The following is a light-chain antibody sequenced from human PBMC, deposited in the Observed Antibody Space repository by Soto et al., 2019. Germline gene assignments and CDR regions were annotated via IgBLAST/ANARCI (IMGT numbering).Light chain of an antibody. CDR1: QSVSTY. J-gene: IGKJ4*01. CDR2: DTS. CDR3: QQRSNWPPT. V-gene: IGKV3-11*01. Sequence: DIVLTQSPATLSLSPGERATLSCRASQSVSTYLAWYQQKPGQAPRLLIHDTSNRATGIPARLSGSGSGTDFTLTISSLEPEDFAVYYCQQRSNWPPTFGGGTKVEIK.